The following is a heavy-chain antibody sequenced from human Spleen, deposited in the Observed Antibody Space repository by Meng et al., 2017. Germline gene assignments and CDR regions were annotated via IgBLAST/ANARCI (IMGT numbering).Heavy chain of an antibody. CDR3: ATADY. CDR1: GFTFSDYY. V-gene: IGHV3-11*01. CDR2: INSGGSAM. J-gene: IGHJ4*02. Sequence: VQLVESGGGFVKPGGSLGLSCAGSGFTFSDYYMSWIRQAPGKGLEWLSYINSGGSAMYYADSVKGRFSISRDNAKNSLFLQMSSLRVEDTAVYYCATADYWGQGTLVTVSS.